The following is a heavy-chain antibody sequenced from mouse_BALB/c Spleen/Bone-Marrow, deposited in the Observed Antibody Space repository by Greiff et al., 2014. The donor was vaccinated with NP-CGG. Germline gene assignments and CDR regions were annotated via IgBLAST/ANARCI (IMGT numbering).Heavy chain of an antibody. CDR1: GYTFSKYL. Sequence: VQLKESGAVLGRPGAAGKMSCKASGYTFSKYLVHWGKQRPGQGLEWIGTIYPGNSDTTYKQKFWGKAKLTAVTSTSTAYMDLSSLTNEDSAVYYCTTLARTNFDYWGQGTTLTVSS. V-gene: IGHV1-5*01. CDR3: TTLARTNFDY. J-gene: IGHJ2*01. D-gene: IGHD3-1*01. CDR2: IYPGNSDT.